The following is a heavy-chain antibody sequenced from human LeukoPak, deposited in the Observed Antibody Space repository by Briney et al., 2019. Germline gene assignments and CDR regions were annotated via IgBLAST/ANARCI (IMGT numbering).Heavy chain of an antibody. Sequence: SETLSLTCAVSGYSISCGYYWGWIRQPPGKGLEWIGSIYHSGSTYYNPSLKSRVTISVDTSKNQFSLKLSSVTAADTAVYYCARHLDRSMDVWGKGTTVTVSS. V-gene: IGHV4-38-2*01. J-gene: IGHJ6*03. CDR2: IYHSGST. CDR3: ARHLDRSMDV. CDR1: GYSISCGYY.